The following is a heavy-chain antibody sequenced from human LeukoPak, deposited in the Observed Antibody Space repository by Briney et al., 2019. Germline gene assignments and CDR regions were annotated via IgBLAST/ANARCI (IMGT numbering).Heavy chain of an antibody. D-gene: IGHD5-18*01. Sequence: ASVKVSCKASGYTFTSYDINWVRQATGQGLEWMGWMNPNSGNTGYAQKFQGRVTMTRNTSISTAYMELSSLRSEDTAVYYCARGLGRTAMVTRGGVRFDYWGQGTLVTVSS. V-gene: IGHV1-8*01. CDR2: MNPNSGNT. J-gene: IGHJ4*02. CDR1: GYTFTSYD. CDR3: ARGLGRTAMVTRGGVRFDY.